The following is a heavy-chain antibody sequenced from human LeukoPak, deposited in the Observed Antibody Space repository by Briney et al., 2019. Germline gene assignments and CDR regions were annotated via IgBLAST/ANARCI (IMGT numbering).Heavy chain of an antibody. D-gene: IGHD6-19*01. Sequence: ASETLSLTCTVSGGSVSTYYWSWIRQSPGKGLEWIADISASGGTNYNPSLESRVTVSIDSSKNQFSLKLSSVTAADTAVFYCARSPHNSAWYEKWFDPWGQGTLVTVSS. CDR1: GGSVSTYY. CDR3: ARSPHNSAWYEKWFDP. V-gene: IGHV4-4*08. J-gene: IGHJ5*02. CDR2: ISASGGT.